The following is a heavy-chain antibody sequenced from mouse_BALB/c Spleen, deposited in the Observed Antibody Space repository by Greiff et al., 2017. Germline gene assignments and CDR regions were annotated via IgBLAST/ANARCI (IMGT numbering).Heavy chain of an antibody. J-gene: IGHJ4*01. CDR1: GFNIKDYY. D-gene: IGHD1-1*02. CDR2: IDPENGNT. V-gene: IGHV14-1*02. CDR3: ARWLPMDY. Sequence: VQLKESGAELVRPGALVKLSCKASGFNIKDYYMHWVKQRPEQGLEWIGWIDPENGNTIYDPKFQGKASITADTSSNTAYLQLSSLTSEDTAVYYCARWLPMDYWGQGTSVTVSS.